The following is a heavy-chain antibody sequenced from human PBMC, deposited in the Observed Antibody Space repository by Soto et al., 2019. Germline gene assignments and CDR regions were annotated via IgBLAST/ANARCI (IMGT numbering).Heavy chain of an antibody. D-gene: IGHD2-2*02. Sequence: PRGALRTSCAASGWNFSSYARSWVRQDPGKGLEWVSAISGSGGSTYYADSVKGRFTISRDNSKNTLYLQMNSLRAEDTAVYYCAKKFGLLYDRIDYWGQGTLVTVSS. CDR3: AKKFGLLYDRIDY. V-gene: IGHV3-23*01. CDR2: ISGSGGST. J-gene: IGHJ4*02. CDR1: GWNFSSYA.